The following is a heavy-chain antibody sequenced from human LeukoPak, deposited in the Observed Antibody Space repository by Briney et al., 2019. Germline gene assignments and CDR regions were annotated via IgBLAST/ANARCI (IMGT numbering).Heavy chain of an antibody. D-gene: IGHD3-22*01. CDR1: GYTFTSYH. CDR3: AGGDSSSWPFK. V-gene: IGHV1-8*01. Sequence: ASVKVSCKASGYTFTSYHINWVRQATGQGLEWMGWMNPNSGSTGYAQKFQGRVTMTRNTSISTAYMELSRLRSEDTAVYYCAGGDSSSWPFKWGQGTLVTVSS. J-gene: IGHJ4*02. CDR2: MNPNSGST.